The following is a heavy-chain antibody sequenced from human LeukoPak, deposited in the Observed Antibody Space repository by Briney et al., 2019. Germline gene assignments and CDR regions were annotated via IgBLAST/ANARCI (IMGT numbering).Heavy chain of an antibody. V-gene: IGHV1-69*04. CDR1: GGTFSSYA. Sequence: GASVRVSCKASGGTFSSYAVSWVRQAPGQGLEWMGRIIPILGIANYAQKFQGRVTITADKSTSTAYMELSSLRSEDTAVYYCARTVTTYFDYWGQGPLVTVSS. CDR3: ARTVTTYFDY. J-gene: IGHJ4*02. D-gene: IGHD4-17*01. CDR2: IIPILGIA.